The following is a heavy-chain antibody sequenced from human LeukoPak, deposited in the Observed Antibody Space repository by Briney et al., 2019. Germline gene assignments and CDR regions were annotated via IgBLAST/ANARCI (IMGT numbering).Heavy chain of an antibody. Sequence: SVKVSCKASGGTFSSYAISWVRQAPGQGLEWMGRIIPIFGTANYAQKFQARVTITTDESTSTAYMELSSLRSEDTAVYYCARGPYGDYEPFGFDYWGQGTLVTVSS. CDR2: IIPIFGTA. CDR3: ARGPYGDYEPFGFDY. D-gene: IGHD4-17*01. CDR1: GGTFSSYA. V-gene: IGHV1-69*05. J-gene: IGHJ4*02.